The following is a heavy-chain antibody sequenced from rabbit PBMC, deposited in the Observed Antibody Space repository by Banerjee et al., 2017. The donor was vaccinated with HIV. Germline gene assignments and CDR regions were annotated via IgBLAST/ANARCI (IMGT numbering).Heavy chain of an antibody. Sequence: EQLEESGGDLVKPEGFLTLTCTASGFSFSSNAMCWVRQAPGKGPEWIGCIYTSSGATYYASWAKGRLTISKTSSTTVTLQMPSLTAADTATYFCARDYAGYIGYGYYFNLWGQGTLVTVS. J-gene: IGHJ4*01. V-gene: IGHV1S45*01. CDR1: GFSFSSNA. CDR2: IYTSSGAT. CDR3: ARDYAGYIGYGYYFNL. D-gene: IGHD7-1*01.